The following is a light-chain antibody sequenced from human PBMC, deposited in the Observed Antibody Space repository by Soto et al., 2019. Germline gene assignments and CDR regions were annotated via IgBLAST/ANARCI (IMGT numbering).Light chain of an antibody. Sequence: SVLAQPASVSGSPGQSITISCTGTSSDVGGYNHVSWYQHYPGKAPKLIIYDVTNRPSGVSNRFSGSKSGNTASLTISGLQAEDEADYFCSSSTRSTIYVFGTGTKVTVL. CDR1: SSDVGGYNH. CDR2: DVT. J-gene: IGLJ1*01. V-gene: IGLV2-14*03. CDR3: SSSTRSTIYV.